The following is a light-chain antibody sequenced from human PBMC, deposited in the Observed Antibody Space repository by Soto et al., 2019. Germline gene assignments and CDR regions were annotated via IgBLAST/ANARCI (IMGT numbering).Light chain of an antibody. V-gene: IGKV3-15*01. CDR1: QSVSSN. J-gene: IGKJ1*01. Sequence: EIVMTQSPDTLSVSPGERATLSCRASQSVSSNLAWYQQKPGQAPRLLIYRASTRATAIPARISGSGSGTEFTLTNSSLQSEDFAVYYGQQYNNWPPPWTFGQGTKVEV. CDR3: QQYNNWPPPWT. CDR2: RAS.